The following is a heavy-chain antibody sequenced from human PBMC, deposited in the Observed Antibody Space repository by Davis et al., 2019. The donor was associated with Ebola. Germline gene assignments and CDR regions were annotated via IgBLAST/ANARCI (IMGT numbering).Heavy chain of an antibody. CDR1: GGSFSGYY. CDR2: IYTSGST. Sequence: PSETLSLTCAVYGGSFSGYYWSWIRQPAGKGLEWIGHIYTSGSTNYNPSLKSRVTISVDTSKNQFSLKLSSVTAADTAVYYCARDPHSSGWEFDYWGQGTLVTVSS. J-gene: IGHJ4*02. V-gene: IGHV4-4*07. D-gene: IGHD6-19*01. CDR3: ARDPHSSGWEFDY.